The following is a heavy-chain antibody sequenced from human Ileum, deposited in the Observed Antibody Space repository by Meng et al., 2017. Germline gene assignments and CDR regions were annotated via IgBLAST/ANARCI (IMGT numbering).Heavy chain of an antibody. Sequence: SETLSLTCTVSGGSISSYYWSWIRQPAGKGLEWIGRIYTSGSTNYNPSLKSRVTMSVDTSKNQFSLKLSSVTAADTAVYYCARESPKYYYGSGSYYKGERFDYWGQGTLVTVSS. CDR2: IYTSGST. V-gene: IGHV4-4*07. D-gene: IGHD3-10*01. J-gene: IGHJ4*02. CDR1: GGSISSYY. CDR3: ARESPKYYYGSGSYYKGERFDY.